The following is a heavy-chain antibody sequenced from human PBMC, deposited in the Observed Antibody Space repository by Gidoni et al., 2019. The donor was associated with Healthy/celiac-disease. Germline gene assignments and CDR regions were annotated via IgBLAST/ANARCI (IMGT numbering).Heavy chain of an antibody. CDR3: ARKYCTNGVCYIGVFDY. CDR1: GFTFSSYS. Sequence: EVQLVESGGGLVKPGGSLRLSGAASGFTFSSYSMNWVRQAPGKGLEWVSSISSSSSYIYYADSVKGRFTISRDNAKNSLYLQMNSLRAEDTAVYYCARKYCTNGVCYIGVFDYWGQGTLVTVSS. CDR2: ISSSSSYI. J-gene: IGHJ4*02. V-gene: IGHV3-21*01. D-gene: IGHD2-8*01.